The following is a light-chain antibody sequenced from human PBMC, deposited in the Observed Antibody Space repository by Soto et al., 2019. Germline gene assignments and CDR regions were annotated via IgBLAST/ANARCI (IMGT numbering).Light chain of an antibody. CDR3: QQYGSSPPT. Sequence: IVFTQSPGTLSLPPGERATLSCRASQSVSSSYLAWYQQKPGQAPRLLIYGASSRATGIPDRFSGSGSGTDFTLTISRLEPEDFAVYYCQQYGSSPPTFGQGTRLAIK. J-gene: IGKJ5*01. V-gene: IGKV3-20*01. CDR1: QSVSSSY. CDR2: GAS.